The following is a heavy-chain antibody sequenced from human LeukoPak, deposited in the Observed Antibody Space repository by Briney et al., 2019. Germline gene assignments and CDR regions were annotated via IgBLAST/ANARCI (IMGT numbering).Heavy chain of an antibody. Sequence: SETLSLTCAVYGGSFSGYYWSWIRQPPGKGLEWIGEINHSRSPNYNPSLKSRVTISVDTSKNQFSLKLSSVTAADTAVYYCARGGRYSSSSPVDYWGQGTLVTVSS. CDR3: ARGGRYSSSSPVDY. D-gene: IGHD6-6*01. J-gene: IGHJ4*02. V-gene: IGHV4-34*01. CDR1: GGSFSGYY. CDR2: INHSRSP.